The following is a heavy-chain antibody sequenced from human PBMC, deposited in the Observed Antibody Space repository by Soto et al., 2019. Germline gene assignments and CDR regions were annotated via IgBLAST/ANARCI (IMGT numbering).Heavy chain of an antibody. Sequence: SVKVSCKASGGTFSSYAISWLRQAPGQGLEWMGGIIPIFGTASYAQKFQGRVTITADESTSTAYMELSSLRSEDTAVYYCARGLAYCGGDCYSNIWGQGTMVTVSS. CDR3: ARGLAYCGGDCYSNI. V-gene: IGHV1-69*13. D-gene: IGHD2-21*02. CDR1: GGTFSSYA. J-gene: IGHJ3*02. CDR2: IIPIFGTA.